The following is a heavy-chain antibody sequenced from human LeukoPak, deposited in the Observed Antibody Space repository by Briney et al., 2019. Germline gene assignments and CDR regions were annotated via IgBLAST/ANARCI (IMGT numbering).Heavy chain of an antibody. Sequence: GGTLRLSCAASGFTFSSYGMSWVRQAPGKGLEWVSYISSSGGTIHYSDSVKGRFTISRDNTKNSLYLQMNSLRAEDTAVYYCVREVRREGDQFDYWGQGTLVTVSS. V-gene: IGHV3-48*04. CDR1: GFTFSSYG. CDR2: ISSSGGTI. J-gene: IGHJ4*02. CDR3: VREVRREGDQFDY. D-gene: IGHD2-21*01.